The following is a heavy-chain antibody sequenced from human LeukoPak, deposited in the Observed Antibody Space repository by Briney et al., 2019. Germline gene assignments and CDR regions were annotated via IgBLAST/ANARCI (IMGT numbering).Heavy chain of an antibody. CDR1: GFSLSTSGVG. CDR3: AHREGYDSSGYHPYFDY. CDR2: TYWNDDK. Sequence: SGPTLVNPTQTLTLTCTFSGFSLSTSGVGVGWIRQPPGKALEWLALTYWNDDKRYSPSLKSRLTITKDTSKNQVVLTMTNMDPVDTATYYCAHREGYDSSGYHPYFDYWGQGTLVTVSS. D-gene: IGHD3-22*01. V-gene: IGHV2-5*01. J-gene: IGHJ4*02.